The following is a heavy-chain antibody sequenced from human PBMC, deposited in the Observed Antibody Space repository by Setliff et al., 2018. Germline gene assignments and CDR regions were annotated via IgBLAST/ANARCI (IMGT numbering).Heavy chain of an antibody. CDR3: ARNGGSALLDY. CDR2: IYYSGST. V-gene: IGHV4-59*01. J-gene: IGHJ4*02. Sequence: SETLSLTCAVYGGSFSTYYWIWIRQPPGKGLEWIGSIYYSGSTNYNPSLKSRVAISVDTSKNQFSLKLSSVTAADTAVYYCARNGGSALLDYWGQGTLVTVSS. D-gene: IGHD3-10*01. CDR1: GGSFSTYY.